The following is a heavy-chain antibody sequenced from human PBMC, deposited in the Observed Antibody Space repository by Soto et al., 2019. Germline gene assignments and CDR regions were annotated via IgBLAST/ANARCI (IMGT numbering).Heavy chain of an antibody. CDR1: GFTVSSNY. Sequence: EVQLVESGGGLVQPGGSLRLSCAASGFTVSSNYMSWVHQAPGKGLEWVSVIYSGGSTYYADSVKGRFTISRDNSKNTLYLQMNSLRAEDTAVYYCAREWDSGWYVDVWGKGTTVTVSS. D-gene: IGHD6-19*01. CDR3: AREWDSGWYVDV. J-gene: IGHJ6*03. CDR2: IYSGGST. V-gene: IGHV3-66*01.